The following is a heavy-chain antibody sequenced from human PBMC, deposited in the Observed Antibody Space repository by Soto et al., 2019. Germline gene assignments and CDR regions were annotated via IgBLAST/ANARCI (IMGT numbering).Heavy chain of an antibody. D-gene: IGHD6-19*01. Sequence: ASVEVSGKASGSPFTSYDFNWVRQATGQGRAWIGWINPNSGNTGYAQKFQGRGPMTRSTSRSTAYMELSSLRSEATAVYSCPSESIAVAGFDAFDIWGQGTMVSVS. CDR3: PSESIAVAGFDAFDI. CDR2: INPNSGNT. J-gene: IGHJ3*02. CDR1: GSPFTSYD. V-gene: IGHV1-8*01.